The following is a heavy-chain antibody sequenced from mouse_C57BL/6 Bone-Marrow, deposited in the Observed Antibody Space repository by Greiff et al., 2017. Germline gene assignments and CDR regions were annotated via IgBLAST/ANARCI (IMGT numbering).Heavy chain of an antibody. Sequence: EVQGVESGGGLVKPGGSLKLSCAASGFTFSSYTMSWVRQTPEKRLEWVATISGGGGNTYYPDSVKGRFTISRDNAKNTLYLQMSSLRSEDTALYYCARPDQSWFAYWGQGTLVTVSA. CDR2: ISGGGGNT. CDR1: GFTFSSYT. V-gene: IGHV5-9*01. J-gene: IGHJ3*01. CDR3: ARPDQSWFAY.